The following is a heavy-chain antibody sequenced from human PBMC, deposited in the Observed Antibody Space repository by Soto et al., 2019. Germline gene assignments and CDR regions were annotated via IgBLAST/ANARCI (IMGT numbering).Heavy chain of an antibody. D-gene: IGHD3-22*01. J-gene: IGHJ4*02. CDR3: ARSAVAITSVGYFDY. V-gene: IGHV4-28*01. CDR1: GYSISSSNW. Sequence: QVQLQESGPGLVKPSDTLSLTCAVSGYSISSSNWWGWIRQPPGKGLEWIGYIYYSGSTYYNPSLKIRVTMSVDTSKNQFSLKLSSVTAVDTAVYYSARSAVAITSVGYFDYWGQGTLVTVSS. CDR2: IYYSGST.